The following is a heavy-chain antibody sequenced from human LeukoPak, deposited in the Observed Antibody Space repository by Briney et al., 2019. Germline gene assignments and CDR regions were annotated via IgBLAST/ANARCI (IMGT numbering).Heavy chain of an antibody. D-gene: IGHD1-26*01. J-gene: IGHJ4*02. CDR2: ISTYNGNT. V-gene: IGHV1-18*01. CDR1: GHTFTSDG. Sequence: ASVNVSCKASGHTFTSDGISWVRQPPGQGLEWMGWISTYNGNTNYAQKLQGRVTMTTDTSTSTAYMELRSLRSDDTAVYYCARRRVYSGSYVFDYWGQGTLVTVSS. CDR3: ARRRVYSGSYVFDY.